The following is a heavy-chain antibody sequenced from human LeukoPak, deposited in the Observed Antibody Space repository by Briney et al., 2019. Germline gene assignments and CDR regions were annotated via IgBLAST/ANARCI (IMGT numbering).Heavy chain of an antibody. CDR2: INHSGST. CDR3: ARGEQQLVWSNFDY. J-gene: IGHJ4*02. D-gene: IGHD6-13*01. Sequence: SETLSLTCAVYGGSFSGYYWSWIRQPPGKGLEWIGEINHSGSTNYNPSLKSRVTISVDTSKNQFSLKLSSVTAADTAVYYCARGEQQLVWSNFDYWGQGTLVTVSS. V-gene: IGHV4-34*01. CDR1: GGSFSGYY.